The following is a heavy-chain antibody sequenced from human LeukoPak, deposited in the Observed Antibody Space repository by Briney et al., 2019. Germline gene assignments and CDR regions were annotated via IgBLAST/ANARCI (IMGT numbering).Heavy chain of an antibody. V-gene: IGHV4-39*01. J-gene: IGHJ5*02. CDR1: GGSISTRGYC. D-gene: IGHD1-1*01. CDR2: FYYSGST. Sequence: PSETLSLTCTVSGGSISTRGYCWGWIRQPPGKGLEWIGSFYYSGSTYYNPSLRSRVTISVDTSKTQFSLKVSSVTAADTAVYYCAASKLEPRGWFDPWGQGILVTVSS. CDR3: AASKLEPRGWFDP.